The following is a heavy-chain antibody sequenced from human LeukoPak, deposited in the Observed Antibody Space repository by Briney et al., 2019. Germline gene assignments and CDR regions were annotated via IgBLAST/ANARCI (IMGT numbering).Heavy chain of an antibody. D-gene: IGHD6-6*01. V-gene: IGHV3-7*01. Sequence: GGSLRLSCAASRFTFSSYWMSWVRQAPGKGLEWVANIKQDGSEKYYVDSVKGRFTISRDNAKNSLYLQMNSLRAEDTAVYYCASIAARSWDYWGQGTLVTVSS. CDR3: ASIAARSWDY. CDR2: IKQDGSEK. CDR1: RFTFSSYW. J-gene: IGHJ4*02.